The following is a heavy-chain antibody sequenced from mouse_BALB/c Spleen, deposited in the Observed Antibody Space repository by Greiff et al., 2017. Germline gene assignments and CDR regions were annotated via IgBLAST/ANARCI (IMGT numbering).Heavy chain of an antibody. CDR2: IWAGGST. CDR3: AREGYDYDPYYYAMDY. CDR1: GFSLTSYG. D-gene: IGHD2-4*01. V-gene: IGHV2-9*02. J-gene: IGHJ4*01. Sequence: QVQLQQSGPGLVAPSQSLSITCTVSGFSLTSYGVHWVRQPPGKGLEWLGVIWAGGSTNYNSALMSRLSISKDNSKSQVFLKMNSLQTDDTAMYYCAREGYDYDPYYYAMDYWGQGTPVTVSS.